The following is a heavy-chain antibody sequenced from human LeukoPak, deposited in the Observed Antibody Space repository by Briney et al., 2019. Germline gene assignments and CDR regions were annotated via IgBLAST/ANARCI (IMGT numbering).Heavy chain of an antibody. J-gene: IGHJ4*02. CDR3: ATAREYQYYFDY. Sequence: ASVKVSCKVSGYTLTELSMHWVRQAPGKGLEWMGGFDPEDGETIYAQKFRGRVTMTEDTSTDTAYMELSSLRSEDTAVYYCATAREYQYYFDYWGQGTLVTVSS. CDR2: FDPEDGET. V-gene: IGHV1-24*01. D-gene: IGHD3-10*01. CDR1: GYTLTELS.